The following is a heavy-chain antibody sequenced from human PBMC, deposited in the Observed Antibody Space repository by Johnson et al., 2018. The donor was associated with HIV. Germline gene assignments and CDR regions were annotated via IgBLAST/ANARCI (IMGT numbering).Heavy chain of an antibody. CDR3: ARAVGVWGDQLGFDI. CDR1: GFTFSSYG. CDR2: IWYDGSNK. D-gene: IGHD3-16*01. Sequence: QVKLVESGGGVVQPGRSLRLSCAASGFTFSSYGMHWVRQAPGKGLEWVAVIWYDGSNKYYADSVKGRFTISRDNSKNTLYLQMNSLRAGDTAVYYGARAVGVWGDQLGFDIWGQGTMVTVSS. V-gene: IGHV3-33*01. J-gene: IGHJ3*02.